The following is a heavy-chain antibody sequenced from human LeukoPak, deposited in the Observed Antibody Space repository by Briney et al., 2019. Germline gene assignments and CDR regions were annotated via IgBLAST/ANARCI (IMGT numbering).Heavy chain of an antibody. D-gene: IGHD3-22*01. CDR2: INPNSGDT. CDR1: GYTFTGYY. J-gene: IGHJ6*03. CDR3: ARGDSHYYYMDV. V-gene: IGHV1-2*02. Sequence: ASVKVSCKASGYTFTGYYMHWVRQAPGQGLEWMGWINPNSGDTNYAPKFQGRVTMTRDTFISTAYMELSRLRSDDTAVYYCARGDSHYYYMDVWGRGTTVSVSS.